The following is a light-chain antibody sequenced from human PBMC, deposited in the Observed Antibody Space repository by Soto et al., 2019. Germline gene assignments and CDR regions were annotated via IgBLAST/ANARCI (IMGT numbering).Light chain of an antibody. CDR1: SSDVGGYSY. Sequence: QSVLTQPASVSGSPGQSITISCTGTSSDVGGYSYVSWYQQQPGKAPKFMIYDVTNRPSGVSNRFSGSKSGNTASLTISGLQAEDEADYYCCSYTTSNTRQIVFGTGTKVTVL. CDR3: CSYTTSNTRQIV. CDR2: DVT. V-gene: IGLV2-14*01. J-gene: IGLJ1*01.